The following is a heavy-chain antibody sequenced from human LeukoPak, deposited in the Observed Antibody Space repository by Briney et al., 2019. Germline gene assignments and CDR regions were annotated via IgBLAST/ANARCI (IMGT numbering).Heavy chain of an antibody. Sequence: GGSLRLSCAASGFTFSNYGLHWVRQAPGKGLEWVTFKGYDGTKIYYADSVKGRFTISRDNSQNTLYLQMNSLRAEDTAVYYCASRDQSCSGDTCYPIDYWGQGTLVTVSS. J-gene: IGHJ4*02. V-gene: IGHV3-30*02. CDR1: GFTFSNYG. D-gene: IGHD2-15*01. CDR2: KGYDGTKI. CDR3: ASRDQSCSGDTCYPIDY.